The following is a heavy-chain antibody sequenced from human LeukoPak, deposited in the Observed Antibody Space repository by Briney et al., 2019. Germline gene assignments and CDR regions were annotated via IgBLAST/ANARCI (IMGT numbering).Heavy chain of an antibody. J-gene: IGHJ6*03. CDR2: INPNSGGT. Sequence: ASVKVSCKASGCTFTGYYMHWVRQAPGQGLEWMGWINPNSGGTNYAQKFRGRVTMTRDTSITTVYLQLSRLKSDDTAVYYCVSGYSDYADYYNYYMGVWGKGTTVTVSS. CDR3: VSGYSDYADYYNYYMGV. V-gene: IGHV1-2*02. CDR1: GCTFTGYY. D-gene: IGHD4-11*01.